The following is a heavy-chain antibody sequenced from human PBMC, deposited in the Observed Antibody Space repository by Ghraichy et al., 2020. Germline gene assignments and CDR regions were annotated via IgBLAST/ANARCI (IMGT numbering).Heavy chain of an antibody. V-gene: IGHV3-23*01. J-gene: IGHJ4*02. CDR2: ISGSGRST. CDR1: GFTFSSYA. CDR3: AKELDSSGCIDY. D-gene: IGHD3-22*01. Sequence: GSLRLSCVASGFTFSSYAMSWVRQAPGKGLEWVSAISGSGRSTYYPDSVRGRFTISRDKSKNMLYLQMNSLRAEDTAIYYCAKELDSSGCIDYWGQGTLVTVSS.